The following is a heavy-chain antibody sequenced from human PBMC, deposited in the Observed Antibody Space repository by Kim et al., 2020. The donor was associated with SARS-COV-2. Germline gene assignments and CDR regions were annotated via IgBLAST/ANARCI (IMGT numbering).Heavy chain of an antibody. CDR3: AWGHEM. CDR2: ISGDGRNT. V-gene: IGHV3-74*01. Sequence: GGSLRLSCVVSGFTFSSYCMHWVRQAPGKGLVWVSGISGDGRNTGYVDSMKGRFTITRDNAKNTLYLQMNSLRVDDTGAYFCAWGHEMWGQGTRVTGS. D-gene: IGHD7-27*01. J-gene: IGHJ3*02. CDR1: GFTFSSYC.